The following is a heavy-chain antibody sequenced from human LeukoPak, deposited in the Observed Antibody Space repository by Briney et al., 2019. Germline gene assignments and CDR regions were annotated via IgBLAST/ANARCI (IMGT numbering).Heavy chain of an antibody. CDR3: ARDSGRFDVFDI. CDR2: IYSDGRT. D-gene: IGHD3-10*01. Sequence: GGSLRLSCAASGFTFRNHGMHWVRQAPGKGLEWVSVIYSDGRTYYADSVKGRFTISRDNSKNTLYLQMNSLRAEDTAVYYCARDSGRFDVFDIWGQGTMVTVSS. J-gene: IGHJ3*02. V-gene: IGHV3-53*01. CDR1: GFTFRNHG.